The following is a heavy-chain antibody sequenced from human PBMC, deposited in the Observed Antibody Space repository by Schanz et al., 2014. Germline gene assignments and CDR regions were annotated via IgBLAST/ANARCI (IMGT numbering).Heavy chain of an antibody. D-gene: IGHD6-13*01. V-gene: IGHV1-69*09. Sequence: QVQLVQSGAEVKKPGASVKVSCKASGYTFVSYSMHWVRQAPGQGLEWMGRIIPILGIANYAQKFQGRVTITADRSTSTAYMELSSLRSEDTAVYYCARLDSSSWYPRYWGQGTLVTVSS. CDR1: GYTFVSYS. CDR2: IIPILGIA. J-gene: IGHJ4*02. CDR3: ARLDSSSWYPRY.